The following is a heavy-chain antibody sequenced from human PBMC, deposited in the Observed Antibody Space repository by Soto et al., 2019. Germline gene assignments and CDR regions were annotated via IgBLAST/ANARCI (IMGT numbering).Heavy chain of an antibody. CDR2: IWYDGSNK. D-gene: IGHD6-19*01. V-gene: IGHV3-33*01. CDR3: ARDCAGYSSGWCQRGGFDY. J-gene: IGHJ4*02. Sequence: QVQLVESGGGVVQPGRSLRLSCAASGFTFSSYGMHWVRQAPGKGLEWVAVIWYDGSNKYYADSVKGRFTISRDNSKNTLYLQMNSLRAEDTAVYYCARDCAGYSSGWCQRGGFDYWGQGTLVTVSS. CDR1: GFTFSSYG.